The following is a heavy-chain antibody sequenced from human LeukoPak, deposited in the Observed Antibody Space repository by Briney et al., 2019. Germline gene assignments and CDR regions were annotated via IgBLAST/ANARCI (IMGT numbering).Heavy chain of an antibody. V-gene: IGHV3-53*01. CDR2: IYSGGST. CDR1: GLTISNSW. J-gene: IGHJ5*02. D-gene: IGHD5-12*01. Sequence: GGSLRLSCAASGLTISNSWMSWVRQAPGKGLEWVSVIYSGGSTYYADSVKGRFTISRDNSKNTLYLQMNSLRAEDTAVYYCARDLANNWFDPWGQGTLVTVSS. CDR3: ARDLANNWFDP.